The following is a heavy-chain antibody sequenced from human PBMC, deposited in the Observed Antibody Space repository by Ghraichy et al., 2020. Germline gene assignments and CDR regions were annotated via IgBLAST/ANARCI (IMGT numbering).Heavy chain of an antibody. V-gene: IGHV6-1*01. CDR2: TYYRSKWYN. CDR3: AREGSGETLDY. J-gene: IGHJ4*02. Sequence: SQTLSLTCAISGDSVSRNTAAWNWIRQSPSGGLEWLGRTYYRSKWYNNYAVSVKSRITLNPDTFKNQVSLQLNSVTPEDTAVYYCAREGSGETLDYWGQGTLVTVSS. CDR1: GDSVSRNTAA.